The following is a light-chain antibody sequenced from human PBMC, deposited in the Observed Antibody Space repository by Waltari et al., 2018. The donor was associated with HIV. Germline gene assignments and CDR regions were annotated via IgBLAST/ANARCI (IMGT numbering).Light chain of an antibody. CDR2: SNN. CDR1: SSNIGRNT. J-gene: IGLJ3*02. V-gene: IGLV1-44*01. Sequence: QSVLTQPPSASGTPGQRVTISCSGSSSNIGRNTVNWYRQLPGTAPKLLIYSNNQRPSGVPDRFPGSKSGTSASLAISGLQSDYEADYYCATWDDSLNGWVFGGGTKLTVL. CDR3: ATWDDSLNGWV.